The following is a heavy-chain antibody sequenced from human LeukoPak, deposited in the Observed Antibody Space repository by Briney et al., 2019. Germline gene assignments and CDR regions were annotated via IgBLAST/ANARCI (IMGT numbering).Heavy chain of an antibody. Sequence: SGGSLRLSCAASGFTFSSYSMNWVRQAPGKGLEWVSSISSSSSYIYYADSVKGRFTISRDNAKNSLYLQMNSLRAEDTAVYYXXXXXXVDTAMVWFECFDYWGQGTLVTVSS. CDR2: ISSSSSYI. CDR3: XXXXXVDTAMVWFECFDY. V-gene: IGHV3-21*01. D-gene: IGHD5-18*01. J-gene: IGHJ4*02. CDR1: GFTFSSYS.